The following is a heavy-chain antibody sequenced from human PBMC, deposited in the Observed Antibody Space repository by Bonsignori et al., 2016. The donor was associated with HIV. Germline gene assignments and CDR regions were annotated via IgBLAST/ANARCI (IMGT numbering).Heavy chain of an antibody. CDR2: IYPGDSDT. J-gene: IGHJ4*02. V-gene: IGHV5-51*01. D-gene: IGHD4-17*01. Sequence: VRQMPGKGLEWMGIIYPGDSDTRYSPSFQGQVTISADKSINIAYLQWSSLKASDTAMYYCARQDGPTANFDYWGQGTLVTVSS. CDR3: ARQDGPTANFDY.